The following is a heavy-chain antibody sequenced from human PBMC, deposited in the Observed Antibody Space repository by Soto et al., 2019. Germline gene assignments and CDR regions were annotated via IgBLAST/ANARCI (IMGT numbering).Heavy chain of an antibody. CDR2: IYYSGST. CDR3: AKGRPGVAAAPDY. V-gene: IGHV4-39*01. D-gene: IGHD2-21*01. J-gene: IGHJ4*02. Sequence: SETLSLTCTVSGGSISSSSYYWGWIRQPPGKGLEWIGSIYYSGSTYYNPSLKSRVTISVDTSKNQFSLKLSSVTAADTAVYYCAKGRPGVAAAPDYWGQGTLVTVSS. CDR1: GGSISSSSYY.